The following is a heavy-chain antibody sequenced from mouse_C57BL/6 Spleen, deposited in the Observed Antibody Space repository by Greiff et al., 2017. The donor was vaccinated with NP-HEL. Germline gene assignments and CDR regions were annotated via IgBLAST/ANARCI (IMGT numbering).Heavy chain of an antibody. Sequence: VQLQQPGTELVKPGASVKLSCKASGYTFTSYWMHWVKQRPGQGLEWIGNINPSNGGTNYNEKFKSKATLTVDKSSSTAYMQLSSLTSEDSAVYYCAKLQVITTRLFDYWGQGTTLTVSS. V-gene: IGHV1-53*01. CDR3: AKLQVITTRLFDY. CDR2: INPSNGGT. CDR1: GYTFTSYW. J-gene: IGHJ2*01. D-gene: IGHD1-1*01.